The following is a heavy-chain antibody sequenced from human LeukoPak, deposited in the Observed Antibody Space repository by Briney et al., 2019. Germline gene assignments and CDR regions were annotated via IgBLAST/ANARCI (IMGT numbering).Heavy chain of an antibody. J-gene: IGHJ4*02. CDR1: GFTFRHYY. Sequence: GGSLRLSCAASGFTFRHYYVNWVRLAPGKGLAWVANIREDGSDDTYEASVKGRFTISRDNARNSLFLQMNSLRAEDTAVYYCARGDGYYFGFWGQGTPVTVSS. CDR3: ARGDGYYFGF. V-gene: IGHV3-7*03. CDR2: IREDGSDD.